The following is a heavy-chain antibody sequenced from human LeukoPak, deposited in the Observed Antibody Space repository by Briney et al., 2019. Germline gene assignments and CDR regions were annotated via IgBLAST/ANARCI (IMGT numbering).Heavy chain of an antibody. Sequence: GGSLRLSCAASEFSVGSNYMTWVRQAPGKGLEWVSLIYSGGSTYYADSVKGRFTISRDNAKNSLYLQMNSLRAEDTALYYCARDHSDNWFDPWGQGTLVTVSS. CDR2: IYSGGST. CDR1: EFSVGSNY. CDR3: ARDHSDNWFDP. V-gene: IGHV3-66*01. J-gene: IGHJ5*02. D-gene: IGHD3-10*01.